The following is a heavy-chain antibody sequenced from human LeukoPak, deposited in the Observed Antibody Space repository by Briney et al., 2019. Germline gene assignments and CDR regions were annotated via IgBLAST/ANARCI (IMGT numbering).Heavy chain of an antibody. CDR3: TRNPDGRNWFDP. CDR2: ISSDESST. CDR1: GFTFSHHW. Sequence: GGSLRLSCAASGFTFSHHWMHWVRQAPGKGLVWVSHISSDESSTTYADSMKGRFTISRDNRKNTLYSQMNSLRVEDTAMYYCTRNPDGRNWFDPWGQGTLVTVSS. V-gene: IGHV3-74*01. J-gene: IGHJ5*02. D-gene: IGHD1-14*01.